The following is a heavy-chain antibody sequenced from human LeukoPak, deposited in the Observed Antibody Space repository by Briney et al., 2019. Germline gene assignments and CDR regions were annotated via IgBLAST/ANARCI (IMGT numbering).Heavy chain of an antibody. CDR2: ISYDGSNK. CDR3: ATAPPGYYYYYMDV. J-gene: IGHJ6*03. D-gene: IGHD1-14*01. CDR1: GFTFSSYG. Sequence: GGSLRLSCAASGFTFSSYGMHWVRQAPGEGLEWVAVISYDGSNKYYADSVKGRFTISRDNSKNTLCLQMNSLRAEDTAVYYGATAPPGYYYYYMDVWGKGTTVTVSS. V-gene: IGHV3-30*03.